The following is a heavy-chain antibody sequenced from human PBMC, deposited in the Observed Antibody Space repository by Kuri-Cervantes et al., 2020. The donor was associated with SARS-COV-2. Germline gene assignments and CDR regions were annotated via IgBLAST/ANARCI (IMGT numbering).Heavy chain of an antibody. V-gene: IGHV4-59*11. Sequence: GSLRLSCTVSGGTISSHYWSWIRQPPGKGLEWIGYIYYSGSTNYNPSLKSRATISVDTSKNQFSLKLSSVTAADTAVYYCAGQLWFGVPHFDPWGQGTLVTVSS. CDR3: AGQLWFGVPHFDP. CDR1: GGTISSHY. D-gene: IGHD3-10*01. CDR2: IYYSGST. J-gene: IGHJ5*02.